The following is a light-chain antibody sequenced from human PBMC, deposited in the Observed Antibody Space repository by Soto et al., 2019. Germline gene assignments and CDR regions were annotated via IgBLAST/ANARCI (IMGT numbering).Light chain of an antibody. V-gene: IGKV3-20*01. J-gene: IGKJ3*01. CDR2: GAS. CDR1: QSVSSSY. CDR3: QQFGSPFT. Sequence: EIVLTQSPGTLSLSPGERATLSCRASQSVSSSYLAWYQHKPGQAPRLLIYGASTRATGIPDRFSGSGSGTHFTLTISRLEPEDFAVYYCQQFGSPFTFGPGTKVDL.